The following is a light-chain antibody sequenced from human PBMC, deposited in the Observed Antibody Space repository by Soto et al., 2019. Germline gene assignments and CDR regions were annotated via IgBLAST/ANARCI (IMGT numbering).Light chain of an antibody. CDR1: QDISNY. CDR3: QQYDNPRT. CDR2: DAS. J-gene: IGKJ1*01. V-gene: IGKV1-33*01. Sequence: HMSQSPSSLSAYVGDRVTITCQASQDISNYLNWYQHKPGKAPKLLIYDASNLETGVPSRFSGSGSGTDFTFTISSLQPEDIATYYCQQYDNPRTFGQGTKVDIK.